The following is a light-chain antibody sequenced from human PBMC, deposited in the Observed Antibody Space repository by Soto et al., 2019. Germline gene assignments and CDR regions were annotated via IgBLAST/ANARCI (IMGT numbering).Light chain of an antibody. CDR3: GAWDGSLSVVL. J-gene: IGLJ2*01. CDR1: SANIGGNY. CDR2: DSD. V-gene: IGLV1-51*01. Sequence: QSVLTQPPSVSAAPGQKVTISRSGSSANIGGNYVSWYQHIPGTAPKLVIYDSDKRPSEIPDRFSGSKSGTSATLDITGLQTGDEADYYCGAWDGSLSVVLFGGGTKLTVL.